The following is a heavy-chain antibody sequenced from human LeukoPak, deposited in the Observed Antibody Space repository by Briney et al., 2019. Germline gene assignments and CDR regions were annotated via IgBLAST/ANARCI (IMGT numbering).Heavy chain of an antibody. J-gene: IGHJ4*02. CDR2: ISGSAHKI. CDR3: ARDSPKGPFDY. V-gene: IGHV3-23*01. CDR1: GITFSNYA. Sequence: PGGSLRLSCVASGITFSNYAVSWVRQAPEKGLDWVSVISGSAHKIRYADSVKGRFTISRDNSKNTLYLQMNSLRAEDTAVYYCARDSPKGPFDYWGQGTLVTVSS.